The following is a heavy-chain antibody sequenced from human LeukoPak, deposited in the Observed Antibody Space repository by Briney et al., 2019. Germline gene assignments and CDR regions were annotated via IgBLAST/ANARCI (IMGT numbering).Heavy chain of an antibody. D-gene: IGHD6-19*01. J-gene: IGHJ4*02. CDR2: ISYSGGT. V-gene: IGHV4-39*07. CDR3: TREPVP. CDR1: GGSISSSSYY. Sequence: SETLSLTCTVSGGSISSSSYYWGWIRQPPGKGLEWIGSISYSGGTYYNPSLKSRVTISVDTSKNQFSLKLSSVTAADTAVYYCTREPVPWGQGTLVTVSS.